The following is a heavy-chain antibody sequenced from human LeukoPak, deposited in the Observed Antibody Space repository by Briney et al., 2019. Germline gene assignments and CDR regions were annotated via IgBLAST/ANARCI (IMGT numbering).Heavy chain of an antibody. V-gene: IGHV3-33*01. CDR2: IWYDGSNK. D-gene: IGHD3-22*01. CDR1: GFTFSSYG. CDR3: ARDRSSGYSFDY. Sequence: GGSLRLPCAASGFTFSSYGMHWVRQAPGKGLEWVAVIWYDGSNKYYADSVKGRFTISRDNSKNTLYLQMNSLRAEDAAVYYCARDRSSGYSFDYWGQGTLVTVSS. J-gene: IGHJ4*02.